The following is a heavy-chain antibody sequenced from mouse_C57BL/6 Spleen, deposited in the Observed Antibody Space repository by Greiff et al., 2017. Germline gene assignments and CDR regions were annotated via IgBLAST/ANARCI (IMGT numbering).Heavy chain of an antibody. D-gene: IGHD1-1*01. CDR3: ARPLTVVARGFAY. Sequence: EVQVVESGGGLVQPGGSLKLSCAASGFTFSDYYMYWVRQTPEKRLEWVAYISNGGGSTYYPDTVKGRFTISRDNDKNTLYLQMSRLKSEDTAMYYCARPLTVVARGFAYWGQGTLVTVSA. CDR2: ISNGGGST. J-gene: IGHJ3*01. CDR1: GFTFSDYY. V-gene: IGHV5-12*01.